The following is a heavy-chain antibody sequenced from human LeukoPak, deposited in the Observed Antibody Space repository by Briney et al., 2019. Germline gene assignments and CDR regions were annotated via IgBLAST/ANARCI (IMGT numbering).Heavy chain of an antibody. D-gene: IGHD2-2*01. CDR1: GFTFSSYS. Sequence: PGGSLRLSCAASGFTFSSYSMNRVRQAPGKGLEWVSYISSSSSTIYYADSVKGRFTISRDNAKNSLYLQMNSLRAEDTAVYYCARDDCSSTSCYVPPGYFDLWGRGTLVTVSS. CDR2: ISSSSSTI. CDR3: ARDDCSSTSCYVPPGYFDL. V-gene: IGHV3-48*01. J-gene: IGHJ2*01.